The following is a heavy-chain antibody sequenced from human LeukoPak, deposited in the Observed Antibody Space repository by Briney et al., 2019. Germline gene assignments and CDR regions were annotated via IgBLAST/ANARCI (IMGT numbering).Heavy chain of an antibody. CDR2: ISSSSSYI. J-gene: IGHJ3*02. CDR1: GFTFSSYS. D-gene: IGHD2-15*01. Sequence: RGSLRLSCAASGFTFSSYSMNWVRQAPGKGLEWASSISSSSSYIYYADSVKGRFTISRDNAKNSLYLQMNSLRAEDTAVYYCAREDVVVVAAYDAFDIWGQGTMVTVSS. CDR3: AREDVVVVAAYDAFDI. V-gene: IGHV3-21*01.